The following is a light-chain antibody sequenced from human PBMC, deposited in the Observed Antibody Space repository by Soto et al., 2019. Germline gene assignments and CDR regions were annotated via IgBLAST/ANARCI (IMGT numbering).Light chain of an antibody. CDR3: QQSYSTPWT. Sequence: DIQMTQSPSSLSASVGDRATLTCRASQSISKDLNWYQQKPAEAPILLIYDASTLQSGVPSRFSGAVSGTDFTLTITNLQPEDFATYFCQQSYSTPWTFGLGTKVDIK. CDR2: DAS. V-gene: IGKV1-39*01. CDR1: QSISKD. J-gene: IGKJ1*01.